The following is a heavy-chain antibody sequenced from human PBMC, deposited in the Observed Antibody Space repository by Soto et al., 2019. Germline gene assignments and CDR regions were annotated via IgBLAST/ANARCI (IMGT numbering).Heavy chain of an antibody. CDR1: GGTFSSNT. J-gene: IGHJ4*02. D-gene: IGHD2-21*02. CDR2: IIPMVGTA. CDR3: ARGGYDSDWYYYFDY. V-gene: IGHV1-69*01. Sequence: QVQLVQSGAEVKKPGSSVKVSCKASGGTFSSNTISWVRQAPGQGLEWMGGIIPMVGTANYPQKFQGRVTITADDSTTTTYLELSSLRSEDTAVYYGARGGYDSDWYYYFDYWGQGPLVTVSS.